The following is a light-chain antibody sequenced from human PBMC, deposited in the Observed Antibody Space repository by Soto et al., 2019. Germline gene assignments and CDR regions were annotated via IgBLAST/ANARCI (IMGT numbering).Light chain of an antibody. CDR2: KIN. V-gene: IGLV1-44*01. Sequence: QSVLTQPPSASGTPGQRVTISCAGSNSNIGSNNVYWYQQLPGTAPKLLIYKINQRPSGVPDRFSGSKSGTSGSLAITGLQPEDEADYYCQSYDSGVTGSVFGTGTKLTVL. CDR3: QSYDSGVTGSV. J-gene: IGLJ1*01. CDR1: NSNIGSNN.